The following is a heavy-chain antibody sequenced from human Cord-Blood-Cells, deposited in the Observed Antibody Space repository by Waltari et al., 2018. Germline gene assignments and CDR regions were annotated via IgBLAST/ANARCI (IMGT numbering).Heavy chain of an antibody. D-gene: IGHD3-9*01. Sequence: QLQLQESGPGLVKPSETLSLTCTVSGGSISSSSYYWGWIRQPPGKGLEWIGSIYYSGSTYYTPSLKSRVTISVDTSKNQFSLKLSSVTAADTAVYYCGLTGDRDYFDYWGQGTLVTVSS. CDR1: GGSISSSSYY. J-gene: IGHJ4*02. V-gene: IGHV4-39*01. CDR3: GLTGDRDYFDY. CDR2: IYYSGST.